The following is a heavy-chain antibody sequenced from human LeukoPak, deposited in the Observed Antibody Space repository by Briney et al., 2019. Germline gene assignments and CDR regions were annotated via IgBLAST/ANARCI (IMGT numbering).Heavy chain of an antibody. Sequence: PSETLSLTCAVYGGSFSGYYWSWIRQPPGKGLEWIGEINHSGSTNYNPSLKRRVTISVDTSKNQFSLKLSSVTAADTAVYYCASADFWSGTEAFDIWGQGTMVTVSS. V-gene: IGHV4-34*01. D-gene: IGHD3-3*01. CDR3: ASADFWSGTEAFDI. CDR2: INHSGST. J-gene: IGHJ3*02. CDR1: GGSFSGYY.